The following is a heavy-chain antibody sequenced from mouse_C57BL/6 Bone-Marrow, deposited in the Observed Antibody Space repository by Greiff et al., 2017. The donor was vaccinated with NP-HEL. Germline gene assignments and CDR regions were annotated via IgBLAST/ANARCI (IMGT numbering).Heavy chain of an antibody. CDR3: ARGDYYGSSLYAMDY. V-gene: IGHV5-17*01. CDR1: GFTFSDYG. D-gene: IGHD1-1*01. J-gene: IGHJ4*01. CDR2: ISSGSSTI. Sequence: DVMLVESGGGLVKPGGSLKLSCAASGFTFSDYGMHWVRQAPEKGLEWVAYISSGSSTIYYADTVKGRFTISRDNAKNTLFLQMTSLRSEDTAMYYCARGDYYGSSLYAMDYWGQGTSVTVSS.